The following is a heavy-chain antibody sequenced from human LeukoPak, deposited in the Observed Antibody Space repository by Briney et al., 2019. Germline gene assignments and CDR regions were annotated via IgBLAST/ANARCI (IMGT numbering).Heavy chain of an antibody. CDR2: IYYSGST. J-gene: IGHJ4*02. Sequence: SSETLSLTCTVSGGSISSYYWSWIRQPPGKGLEWIGYIYYSGSTNYNPSLKSRVTISVDTSKNQFSLKLSSVTAADTAVYYCAREDVEMAAGLDYWGQGTLVTVSS. D-gene: IGHD5-24*01. CDR1: GGSISSYY. V-gene: IGHV4-59*12. CDR3: AREDVEMAAGLDY.